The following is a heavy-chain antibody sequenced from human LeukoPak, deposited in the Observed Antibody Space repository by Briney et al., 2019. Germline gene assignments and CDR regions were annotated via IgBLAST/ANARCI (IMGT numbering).Heavy chain of an antibody. V-gene: IGHV3-53*01. CDR1: GFTVGTNY. D-gene: IGHD4-17*01. CDR2: IYSGSST. Sequence: GGSLRLSCAASGFTVGTNYMSWVRQAPGKGLEWVSLIYSGSSTYYANSVKGRFTISRDNSKNTVYLQMNSLRAEDTAVYYCAKDLTTGRSPADYWGQGTLVTVSS. CDR3: AKDLTTGRSPADY. J-gene: IGHJ4*02.